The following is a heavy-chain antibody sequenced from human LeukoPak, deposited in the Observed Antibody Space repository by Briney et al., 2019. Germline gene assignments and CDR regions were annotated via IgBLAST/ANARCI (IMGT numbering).Heavy chain of an antibody. D-gene: IGHD3-16*02. CDR3: HTGRPGYPNFDY. J-gene: IGHJ4*02. CDR1: GYTFTSYG. V-gene: IGHV1-18*01. Sequence: ASVKVSCKASGYTFTSYGISWVRQAPGQGLEWMGWISAYNGNTNYAQKFQGRVTMTEDTSTDTAYMELSSLRSEDTAVYYCHTGRPGYPNFDYWGQGTLVTVSS. CDR2: ISAYNGNT.